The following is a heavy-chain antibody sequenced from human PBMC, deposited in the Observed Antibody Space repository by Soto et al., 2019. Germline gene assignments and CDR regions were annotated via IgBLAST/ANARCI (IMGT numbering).Heavy chain of an antibody. V-gene: IGHV1-18*01. CDR2: ISAYNGNT. D-gene: IGHD6-6*01. J-gene: IGHJ5*02. Sequence: GASVKVCCKSSGYTVTIYVISWVRQAPGQGREWMGWISAYNGNTNYAQKLQGRVTMTTDTSTSTAYMELRSLRSDDTAVYYCARGLSDEYSSSSGVDWFDPWGQGTLVTVSS. CDR1: GYTVTIYV. CDR3: ARGLSDEYSSSSGVDWFDP.